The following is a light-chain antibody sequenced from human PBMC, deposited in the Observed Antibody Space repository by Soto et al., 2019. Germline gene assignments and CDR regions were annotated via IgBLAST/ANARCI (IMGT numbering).Light chain of an antibody. CDR1: SSNIGNNY. Sequence: QSVLTQPPSVSAAPGQTVTISCSGSSSNIGNNYVSWYQQLPGTAPKLLVYDNDHRPSGIPDRFSGSKSGTSAALGITGLQTGDEADYYCGTWDSSLSAVVFGGGTKVTVL. V-gene: IGLV1-51*01. CDR3: GTWDSSLSAVV. J-gene: IGLJ2*01. CDR2: DND.